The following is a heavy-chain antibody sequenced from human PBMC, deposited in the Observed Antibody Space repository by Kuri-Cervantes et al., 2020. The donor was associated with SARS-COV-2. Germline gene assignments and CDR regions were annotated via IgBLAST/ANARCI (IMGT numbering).Heavy chain of an antibody. D-gene: IGHD2-2*02. CDR3: ARGGVGYCSSTSCYSFWAFDI. V-gene: IGHV1-69*06. CDR2: IIPIFGTA. CDR1: GGTFSSYT. Sequence: SVKVSCKASGGTFSSYTISWVRQAPGEGLEWTGGIIPIFGTANYAQKFQGRVTITADKSTSTAYMELSSLRSEDTAVYYCARGGVGYCSSTSCYSFWAFDIWGQETMVTVSS. J-gene: IGHJ3*02.